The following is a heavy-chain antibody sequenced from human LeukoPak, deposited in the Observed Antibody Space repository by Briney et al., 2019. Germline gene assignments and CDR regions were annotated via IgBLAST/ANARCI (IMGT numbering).Heavy chain of an antibody. CDR2: IFSSGST. V-gene: IGHV4-59*08. Sequence: PSETLSLTCTVSGGSISGYYWSWIRQPPGKGLEWIGYIFSSGSTNYNPSLKSRVTISEDTSVNQFSLKLSSVTAADTAVYYCARANYDFWSGKNWFDPWGQGTLVTVSS. D-gene: IGHD3-3*01. CDR3: ARANYDFWSGKNWFDP. J-gene: IGHJ5*02. CDR1: GGSISGYY.